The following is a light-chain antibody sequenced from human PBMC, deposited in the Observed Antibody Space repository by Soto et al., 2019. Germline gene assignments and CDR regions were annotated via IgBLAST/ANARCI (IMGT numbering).Light chain of an antibody. CDR3: QQYNSYSVNA. CDR1: QDISNY. Sequence: DIQMTQSPSSLSASVGDRVTITCQASQDISNYLNWYQQKPGKAPKLLIYDASNLETGVPSRFSGSGSGTDFTFTISRLQPDDFATYCCQQYNSYSVNAFGQGTKVEIK. CDR2: DAS. J-gene: IGKJ2*01. V-gene: IGKV1-33*01.